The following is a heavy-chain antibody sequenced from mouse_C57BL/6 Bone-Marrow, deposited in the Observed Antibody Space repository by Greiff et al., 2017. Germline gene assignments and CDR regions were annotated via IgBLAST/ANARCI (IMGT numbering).Heavy chain of an antibody. CDR2: IYPGNSDT. J-gene: IGHJ1*03. Sequence: VQLQQSGTVLARPGASVKMSCKTSGYTFTSYWMHWVKQRPRQGLEWIGAIYPGNSDTSYNQKFKGKAKLTAVTSASTAYMELSSLTNEDSAVYYCTRFYYGSSRYFDVWGTGTTVTVSS. CDR1: GYTFTSYW. CDR3: TRFYYGSSRYFDV. V-gene: IGHV1-5*01. D-gene: IGHD1-1*01.